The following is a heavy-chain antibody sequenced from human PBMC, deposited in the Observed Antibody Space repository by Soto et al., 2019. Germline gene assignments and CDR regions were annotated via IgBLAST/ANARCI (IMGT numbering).Heavy chain of an antibody. CDR1: GFTFSSYA. D-gene: IGHD2-15*01. Sequence: EVQLLESGGGLVQPGGSLRLSCEVSGFTFSSYAMSWVRQAPGNGLEWVSGISGSGGSTYYADFVKGRFTISRDKSKNMLYLQMKSRRAEDTAVYYCAKDIVVVVAAGDAFDIWGQGTMVTVSS. V-gene: IGHV3-23*01. J-gene: IGHJ3*02. CDR2: ISGSGGST. CDR3: AKDIVVVVAAGDAFDI.